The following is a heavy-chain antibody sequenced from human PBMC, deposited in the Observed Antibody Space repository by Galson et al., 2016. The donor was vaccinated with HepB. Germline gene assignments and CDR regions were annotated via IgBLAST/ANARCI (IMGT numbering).Heavy chain of an antibody. V-gene: IGHV3-7*01. CDR1: GFSFSSYS. J-gene: IGHJ3*01. CDR2: IKHDGSEE. Sequence: CAASGFSFSSYSMNWVRQAPGKGLEWVAIIKHDGSEEYYVDSVKGRFTISRDNAKNSLYLEMNSLRAEDSSLYFCARDSGFCRTIYCRGDAYDLWGQGTMVTVSS. CDR3: ARDSGFCRTIYCRGDAYDL. D-gene: IGHD6-19*01.